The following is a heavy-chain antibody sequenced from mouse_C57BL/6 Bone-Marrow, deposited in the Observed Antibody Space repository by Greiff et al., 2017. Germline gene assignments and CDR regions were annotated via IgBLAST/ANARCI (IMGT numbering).Heavy chain of an antibody. V-gene: IGHV1-18*01. D-gene: IGHD1-1*01. CDR1: GYTFTDYN. J-gene: IGHJ1*03. Sequence: VQLQQSGPELVKPGASVKIPCKASGYTFTDYNMDWVKQSHGKSLEWIGDINPNNGGTIYNQKFKGKATLTVDKSSSTAYMELRSLTSEDTAVYYFARRDRGRFYWYFDVWGTGTTVTVSS. CDR2: INPNNGGT. CDR3: ARRDRGRFYWYFDV.